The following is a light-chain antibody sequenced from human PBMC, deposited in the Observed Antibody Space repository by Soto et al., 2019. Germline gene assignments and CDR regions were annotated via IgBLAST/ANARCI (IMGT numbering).Light chain of an antibody. V-gene: IGKV3-20*01. CDR3: QQYDDSIT. Sequence: EIVLTQSPDTLSLSPGESATLSCRASQSVSSNYLAWYQHKPGRAPRLLIYGASNRATGIPDRFSGSGSGTDFTLTISRLELEDFAVFYCQQYDDSITFGQGTRLEIE. CDR2: GAS. CDR1: QSVSSNY. J-gene: IGKJ5*01.